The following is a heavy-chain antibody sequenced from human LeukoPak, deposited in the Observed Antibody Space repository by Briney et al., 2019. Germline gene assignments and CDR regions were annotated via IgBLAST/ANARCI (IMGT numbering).Heavy chain of an antibody. CDR3: ARENSYGLDY. CDR2: IYYSGST. V-gene: IGHV4-61*08. Sequence: SETLSLTCTVSGGSISSGGYYWSWIRQPPGKGLEWIGYIYYSGSTNYNPSLKSRVTISVDTSKNQFSLKLSSVTAADTAVYYCARENSYGLDYWGQGTLVTVSS. J-gene: IGHJ4*02. D-gene: IGHD5-18*01. CDR1: GGSISSGGYY.